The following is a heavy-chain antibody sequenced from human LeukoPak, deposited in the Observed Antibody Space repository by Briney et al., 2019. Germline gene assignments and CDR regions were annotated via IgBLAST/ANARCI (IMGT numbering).Heavy chain of an antibody. Sequence: GTSVKVSCKASGFTFTSSAMQWVRQARGQRLDWIGRIVVGSGNTNYAQKFQERVTITRDMSTSTAYMELSSLRSEDTAVYYCAAGTPNIVAHDAFDIWGQGTMVTVSS. CDR3: AAGTPNIVAHDAFDI. D-gene: IGHD5-12*01. CDR1: GFTFTSSA. J-gene: IGHJ3*02. CDR2: IVVGSGNT. V-gene: IGHV1-58*02.